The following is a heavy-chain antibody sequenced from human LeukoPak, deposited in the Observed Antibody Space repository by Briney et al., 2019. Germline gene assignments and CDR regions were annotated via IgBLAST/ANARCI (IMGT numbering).Heavy chain of an antibody. CDR2: ISGSGGST. CDR1: GFTFSSYA. D-gene: IGHD3-10*01. Sequence: GGSLRLSCAASGFTFSSYAMSWVRQAPGKGLEWVSAISGSGGSTYYADSVKGRLTISRDNSKNTLYLQMNSLRAEDTAVYYCAKYVVRGVITLFDYWGQGTLVTVSS. J-gene: IGHJ4*02. CDR3: AKYVVRGVITLFDY. V-gene: IGHV3-23*01.